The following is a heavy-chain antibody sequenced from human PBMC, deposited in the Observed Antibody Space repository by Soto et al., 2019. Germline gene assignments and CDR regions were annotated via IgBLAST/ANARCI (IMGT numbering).Heavy chain of an antibody. V-gene: IGHV3-7*01. Sequence: EVHLVESGGGLVQPGGSLRLSCIVSGFTFNNYWMTWVRQAPGKGLEWVANIKRDGSEKHYLDSVEGRFTISRDNAKKSLYLQMDSLRAEDTAVYYCAGDEDMVVGGYFDALHIWGQGTLVTVSS. CDR2: IKRDGSEK. CDR3: AGDEDMVVGGYFDALHI. D-gene: IGHD2-15*01. J-gene: IGHJ3*02. CDR1: GFTFNNYW.